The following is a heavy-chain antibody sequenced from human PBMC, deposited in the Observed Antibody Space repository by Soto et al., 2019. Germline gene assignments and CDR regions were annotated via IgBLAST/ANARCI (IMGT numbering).Heavy chain of an antibody. CDR1: GFTLRSYG. CDR2: ISYDGNNK. J-gene: IGHJ4*02. Sequence: QVQLVESGGGVVQPGRSLRLSCAASGFTLRSYGKHWVRQAPGKGLEWVAVISYDGNNKYYTDSVKGRFTISRDNSKNTLYLQMNSLRIVDTAVYYCAKDREGGSSGDYWGQGTLVTVSS. V-gene: IGHV3-30*18. D-gene: IGHD6-13*01. CDR3: AKDREGGSSGDY.